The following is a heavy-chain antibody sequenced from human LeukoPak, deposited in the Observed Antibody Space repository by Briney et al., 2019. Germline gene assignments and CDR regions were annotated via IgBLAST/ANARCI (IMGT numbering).Heavy chain of an antibody. CDR2: ISYYVNYK. CDR3: AKDLPAGDDYGDPNYYYAMDV. V-gene: IGHV3-30*18. Sequence: GGSLRLSCAASGFPFNSYGMHWVRQAPGKGLEGVGVISYYVNYKYYGDSVKRRFTISRDYSKNTLYLQMNSLRPEDTAVYYCAKDLPAGDDYGDPNYYYAMDVWGPGTTVTVSS. CDR1: GFPFNSYG. D-gene: IGHD4-17*01. J-gene: IGHJ6*02.